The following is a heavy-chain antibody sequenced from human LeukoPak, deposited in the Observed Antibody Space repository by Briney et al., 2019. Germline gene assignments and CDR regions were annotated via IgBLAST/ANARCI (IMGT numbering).Heavy chain of an antibody. Sequence: GGSLRLSCAASGFTFSDYYMTWIRQAPGRGLEWISYINGRCSDTNYADSVRGRFTISRDNAKNSLYLLMNSLRVEDTAVYYCARRGTTYCTVDSCHPNWFDPWGQGTLVTFSS. V-gene: IGHV3-11*03. J-gene: IGHJ5*02. CDR1: GFTFSDYY. D-gene: IGHD2-15*01. CDR3: ARRGTTYCTVDSCHPNWFDP. CDR2: INGRCSDT.